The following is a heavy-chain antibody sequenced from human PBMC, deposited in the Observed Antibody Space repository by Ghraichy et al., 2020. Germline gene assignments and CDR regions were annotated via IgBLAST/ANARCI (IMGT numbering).Heavy chain of an antibody. CDR1: GYTFTSYG. V-gene: IGHV1-18*04. D-gene: IGHD3-3*01. CDR2: ISAYNGNT. Sequence: ASVKVSCKASGYTFTSYGISWVRQAPGQGLEWMGWISAYNGNTNYAQKLQGRVTMTTDTSTSTAYMELRSLRSDDTAVYYCARDGYDFWSGFYYYGMDVWGQGTTVTVSS. J-gene: IGHJ6*02. CDR3: ARDGYDFWSGFYYYGMDV.